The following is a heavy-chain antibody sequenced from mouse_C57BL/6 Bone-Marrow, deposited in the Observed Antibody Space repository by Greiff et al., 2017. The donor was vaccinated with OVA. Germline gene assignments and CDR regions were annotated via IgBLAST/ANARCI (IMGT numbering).Heavy chain of an antibody. CDR1: GYTFTSYT. V-gene: IGHV1-4*01. CDR3: ARSDWGDY. CDR2: INPSSGYT. Sequence: VQLQQSGAELARPGASVKMSCKASGYTFTSYTMHWVKQRPGQGLEWIGYINPSSGYTKYNQKFKDKATLTADKSSSTAYVQLSSLTSEDAAVYYCARSDWGDYWGQGTTLTVSS. J-gene: IGHJ2*01. D-gene: IGHD4-1*01.